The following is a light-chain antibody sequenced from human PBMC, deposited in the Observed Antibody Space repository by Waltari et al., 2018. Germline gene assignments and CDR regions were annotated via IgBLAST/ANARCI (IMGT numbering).Light chain of an antibody. CDR3: QHRSNWPPS. J-gene: IGKJ2*01. CDR2: DAS. Sequence: EIVLTQSPATLSLSPGESATLSCRASQSIGSYLAWPQQKPGLAPSLLIYDASNRAAGIPARFSGSGSGTDFTLTISSLEPEDFAVYYCQHRSNWPPSFGQGTKVEIE. CDR1: QSIGSY. V-gene: IGKV3-11*01.